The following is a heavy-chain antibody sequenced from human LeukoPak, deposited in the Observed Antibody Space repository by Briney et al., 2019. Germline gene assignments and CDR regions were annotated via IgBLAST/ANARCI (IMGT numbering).Heavy chain of an antibody. CDR3: ARGQWDSYGSWYFDY. Sequence: GATVKVSCKASGYTFTSYDINWVRQATGQGLEWMGWMNPNNGKTGYAQKFQGRVTISRDSSTNTAYMELNSLTSEDTAVFYCARGQWDSYGSWYFDYWGPGTLVTVSS. CDR2: MNPNNGKT. D-gene: IGHD5-18*01. V-gene: IGHV1-8*01. CDR1: GYTFTSYD. J-gene: IGHJ4*02.